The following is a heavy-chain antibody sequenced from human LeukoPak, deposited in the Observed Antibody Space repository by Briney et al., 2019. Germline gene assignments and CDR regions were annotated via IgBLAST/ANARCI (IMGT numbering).Heavy chain of an antibody. V-gene: IGHV1-8*02. J-gene: IGHJ3*02. CDR2: MNPNSSDT. CDR1: GYTFTSFD. Sequence: GASVKVSCKASGYTFTSFDINWVRQAPGQGLEWMGWMNPNSSDTGYSQTFQGRVTMTRSTSIGTAYMELTSLTSEGTAVYFSARAQSYDILWGTYRPDAFDIWGQGTLVTVSS. D-gene: IGHD3-16*02. CDR3: ARAQSYDILWGTYRPDAFDI.